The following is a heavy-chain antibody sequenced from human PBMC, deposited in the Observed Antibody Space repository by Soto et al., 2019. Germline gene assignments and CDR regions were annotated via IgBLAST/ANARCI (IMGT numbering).Heavy chain of an antibody. CDR3: MRGASARDSSGYNYYFET. CDR1: WYVFTFYY. Sequence: ASVXVSFKASWYVFTFYYLHFVLQAPGQGLDWIGWINCRSGGTTYTQKFQGRVALTMDTSTSTAYMELSSLISDDTALYYCMRGASARDSSGYNYYFETWGQGTLV. J-gene: IGHJ4*02. CDR2: INCRSGGT. D-gene: IGHD3-22*01. V-gene: IGHV1-2*02.